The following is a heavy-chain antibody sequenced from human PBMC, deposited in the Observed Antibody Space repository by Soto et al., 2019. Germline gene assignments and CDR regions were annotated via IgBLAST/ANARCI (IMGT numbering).Heavy chain of an antibody. CDR1: GGTFTNNT. J-gene: IGHJ4*02. CDR3: ARDGYSGHDYGD. V-gene: IGHV1-69*08. Sequence: QVQLVQSGAEVKKPGSSVRVSCKASGGTFTNNTIGWVRQAPGKGLEWMGRIIPILNRAQYAQKFQGRVTITVDKSTSTAYMDLNSLRSEDTAIYFCARDGYSGHDYGDWGQGTLVTVSS. CDR2: IIPILNRA. D-gene: IGHD5-12*01.